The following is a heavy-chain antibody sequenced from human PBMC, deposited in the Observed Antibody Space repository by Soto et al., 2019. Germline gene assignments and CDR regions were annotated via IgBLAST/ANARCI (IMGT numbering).Heavy chain of an antibody. D-gene: IGHD3-22*01. J-gene: IGHJ4*02. V-gene: IGHV3-13*01. CDR3: ARALNYYDSSGYNAYFDY. Sequence: GSLRLSCAASGFTFSSYDMHWVRQATGKGLEWVSAIGTAGDTYYPGSVKGRFTISRENAKNSLYLQMNSLRAGDTAVYYCARALNYYDSSGYNAYFDYWGQGTLVTVPQ. CDR1: GFTFSSYD. CDR2: IGTAGDT.